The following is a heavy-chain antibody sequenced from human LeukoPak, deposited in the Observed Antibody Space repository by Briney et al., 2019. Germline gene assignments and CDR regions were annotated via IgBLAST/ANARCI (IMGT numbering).Heavy chain of an antibody. Sequence: PGGSLRLSCAASGFTFSSYSMNWVRQAPGKGLEWVSSISSSSSYIYYADSVKGRFTISRDNAKNSLYLQMNSLRAEDTAVYYCARDPPPHSKRYIVVVPAAMDAFDIWGQGTMVTVSS. V-gene: IGHV3-21*01. CDR1: GFTFSSYS. CDR2: ISSSSSYI. CDR3: ARDPPPHSKRYIVVVPAAMDAFDI. J-gene: IGHJ3*02. D-gene: IGHD2-2*01.